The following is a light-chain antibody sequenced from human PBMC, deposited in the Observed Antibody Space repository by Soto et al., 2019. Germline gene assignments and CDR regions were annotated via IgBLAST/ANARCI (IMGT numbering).Light chain of an antibody. Sequence: QSVLTQPPSASGTPGQRVTISCSGSSSNIGSNPVNWYQQLPGTAPKPLIYTSNQRPSGVPDRISGSKSGTSASLAISGLQSEDEAEYFCAAWDDSLNGVVFGGGTKLTVL. CDR1: SSNIGSNP. J-gene: IGLJ2*01. V-gene: IGLV1-44*01. CDR2: TSN. CDR3: AAWDDSLNGVV.